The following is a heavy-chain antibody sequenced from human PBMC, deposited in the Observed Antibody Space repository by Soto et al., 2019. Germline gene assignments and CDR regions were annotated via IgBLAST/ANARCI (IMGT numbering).Heavy chain of an antibody. D-gene: IGHD2-15*01. CDR3: ARRGCGGGSCLFDY. V-gene: IGHV4-59*08. CDR1: GGSISSYY. Sequence: QVQLQESGPGLVKPSETLSLTCTVSGGSISSYYWSWIRQPPGKGLEWIGYIYYSGSTNYNPSLKSRVTISVDTSKNQFSLKLSSVTAADTAVYYCARRGCGGGSCLFDYWGQGTLVTVSS. CDR2: IYYSGST. J-gene: IGHJ4*02.